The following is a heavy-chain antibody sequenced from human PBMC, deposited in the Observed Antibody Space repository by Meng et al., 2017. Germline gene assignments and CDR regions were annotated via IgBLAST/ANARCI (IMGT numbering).Heavy chain of an antibody. Sequence: LSPTSAVYGVSISGYYWSRSRTPPGKGLGWIGKINHSGHTNYNPSLKSRVTISVDTSKNQFSLKLSSVTAADTAVYYCARRGQTYWDGPGKREVFDYWGQGTLVTVSS. D-gene: IGHD1-26*01. J-gene: IGHJ4*02. V-gene: IGHV4-34*01. CDR3: ARRGQTYWDGPGKREVFDY. CDR1: GVSISGYY. CDR2: INHSGHT.